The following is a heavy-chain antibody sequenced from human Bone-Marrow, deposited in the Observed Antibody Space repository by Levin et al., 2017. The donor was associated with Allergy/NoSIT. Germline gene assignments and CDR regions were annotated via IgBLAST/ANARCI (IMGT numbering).Heavy chain of an antibody. J-gene: IGHJ5*02. Sequence: PGGSLRLSCTASGFTVSSNLVNWLRQAPGKGLEWISLIYSGGATSYAASVKGRFTLSRDQSKNTLYLQMNNLRVEDTAVYYCAIHNWGRLSWGPGTPVTVSS. CDR2: IYSGGAT. CDR3: AIHNWGRLS. CDR1: GFTVSSNL. D-gene: IGHD7-27*01. V-gene: IGHV3-53*01.